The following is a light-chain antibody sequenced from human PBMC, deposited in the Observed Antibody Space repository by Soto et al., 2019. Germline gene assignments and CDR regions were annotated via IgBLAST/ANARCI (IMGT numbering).Light chain of an antibody. CDR2: GAS. CDR1: QSVSATY. J-gene: IGKJ2*01. V-gene: IGKV3-20*01. Sequence: EIVLTQSPGTLSLSPGERATLSCRASQSVSATYLAWYQQKPGQAPRLLIYGASNRATGIPDRFTGGGSGTDFTLTISTLEPEDFAVYFCQQYVSSPMYTFGQGTKLEIK. CDR3: QQYVSSPMYT.